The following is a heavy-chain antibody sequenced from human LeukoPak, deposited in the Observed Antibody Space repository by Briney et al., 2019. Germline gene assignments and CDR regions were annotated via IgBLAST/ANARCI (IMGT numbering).Heavy chain of an antibody. CDR3: ARGYDYGDYVGDFDY. CDR2: ISVYNSNT. J-gene: IGHJ4*02. D-gene: IGHD4-17*01. V-gene: IGHV1-18*01. Sequence: ASVKVSCKASGYTFTSYPISWVRQAPGQGLEWMGWISVYNSNTNYAQKLQSRVTMTTDRSTITAYMELRSLRSDDTAVYYCARGYDYGDYVGDFDYWGQGTLVTVSS. CDR1: GYTFTSYP.